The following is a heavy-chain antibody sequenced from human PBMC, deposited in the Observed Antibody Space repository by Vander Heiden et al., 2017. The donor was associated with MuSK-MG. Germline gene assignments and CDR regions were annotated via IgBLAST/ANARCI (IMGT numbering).Heavy chain of an antibody. Sequence: QVQLVQSGAEVKKPGASVKVSCKASGYTFTGYYMHWVRQAPGQGLEWMGWSNPNSGGTNYAQKFQGRVTMTRDTSISTAYMELSRLRSDDTAVYYCARAYCGGDCWRMRGYLYFDLWGRGTLVTVSS. J-gene: IGHJ2*01. CDR1: GYTFTGYY. D-gene: IGHD2-21*02. CDR3: ARAYCGGDCWRMRGYLYFDL. CDR2: SNPNSGGT. V-gene: IGHV1-2*02.